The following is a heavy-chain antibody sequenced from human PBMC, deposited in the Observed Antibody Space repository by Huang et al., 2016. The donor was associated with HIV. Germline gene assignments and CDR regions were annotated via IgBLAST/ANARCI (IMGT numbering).Heavy chain of an antibody. Sequence: LVESGGGLVRPGGSLRLSCAGSTVTFSAYGMTWVRECQGKGLEGVASIRQDGSEKHYVDAVEGRFNMSRDNGKKLLFLEMRSLGVDDMAVYFCATKADAMDVWGQGTTVIVSS. CDR1: TVTFSAYG. CDR3: ATKADAMDV. V-gene: IGHV3-7*01. D-gene: IGHD2-8*01. CDR2: IRQDGSEK. J-gene: IGHJ6*02.